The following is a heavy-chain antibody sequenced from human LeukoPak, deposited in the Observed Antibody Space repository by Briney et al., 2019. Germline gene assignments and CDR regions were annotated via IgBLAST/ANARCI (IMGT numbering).Heavy chain of an antibody. V-gene: IGHV5-10-1*01. CDR1: GYRFTSYW. Sequence: NRGESLKISCKGSGYRFTSYWISWVRQLPGKGLEWMGRIDPSDSYTNYSPSFQGHVTISADKSISTAYLQWSSLKASDTAMYYCARRQLEYYYGSGSPAGGMDVWGKGTTVTVSS. D-gene: IGHD3-10*01. CDR2: IDPSDSYT. CDR3: ARRQLEYYYGSGSPAGGMDV. J-gene: IGHJ6*04.